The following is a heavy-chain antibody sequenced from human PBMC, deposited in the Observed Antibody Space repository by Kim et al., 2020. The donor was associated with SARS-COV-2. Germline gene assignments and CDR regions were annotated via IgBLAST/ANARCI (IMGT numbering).Heavy chain of an antibody. D-gene: IGHD1-1*01. CDR3: ARDRSTSYWKDYFDY. CDR1: GFTFSSYG. Sequence: GGSLRLSCAASGFTFSSYGMHWVRQAPGKGLEWVAVIWYDGSNKYYADSVKGRFTISRDNSKNTLYLQMNSLRAEDTAVYYCARDRSTSYWKDYFDYWGQGTLVTVSS. CDR2: IWYDGSNK. V-gene: IGHV3-33*01. J-gene: IGHJ4*02.